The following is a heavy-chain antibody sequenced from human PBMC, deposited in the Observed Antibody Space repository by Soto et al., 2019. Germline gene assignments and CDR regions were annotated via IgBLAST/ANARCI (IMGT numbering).Heavy chain of an antibody. Sequence: QVQLVESGGGVVQPGRSLRLSCAASGFTFSSYAMHWVRQAPGKGLEWVAVISYDGSNKYYADSVRGRFTISRDNAKNSLYLQMNSLRAEDTAVYYCARDDSGYPSYFHYWGQGTLVTVSS. V-gene: IGHV3-30-3*01. CDR1: GFTFSSYA. D-gene: IGHD3-16*02. J-gene: IGHJ4*02. CDR3: ARDDSGYPSYFHY. CDR2: ISYDGSNK.